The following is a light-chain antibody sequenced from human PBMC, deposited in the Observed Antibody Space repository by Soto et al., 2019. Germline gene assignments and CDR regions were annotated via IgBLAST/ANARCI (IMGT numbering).Light chain of an antibody. CDR1: SSDVGGYNL. J-gene: IGLJ1*01. CDR3: CSYAGSSTYA. Sequence: QSALTQPASVSGSPGQSITISCAGTSSDVGGYNLVSWYQLHPGKAPKLMIYEDNKRPSGVSNRFSGSKSGNTASLTISGLRAEDEADYYCCSYAGSSTYAFGTGTKLTV. CDR2: EDN. V-gene: IGLV2-23*01.